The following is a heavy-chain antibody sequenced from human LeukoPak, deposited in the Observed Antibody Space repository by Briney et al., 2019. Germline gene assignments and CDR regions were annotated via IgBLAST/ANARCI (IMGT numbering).Heavy chain of an antibody. J-gene: IGHJ3*02. CDR3: AKKQQSSGMAFDI. Sequence: SETLSLTCTDSGGSISSYYWSWIRQPPGKGLEWIGYIYYSGSTNYNPSLKSRVTISVDTSKNQFSLRLSSVTAADTAVYYCAKKQQSSGMAFDIWGQGTMVTVSS. CDR2: IYYSGST. CDR1: GGSISSYY. V-gene: IGHV4-59*01. D-gene: IGHD1/OR15-1a*01.